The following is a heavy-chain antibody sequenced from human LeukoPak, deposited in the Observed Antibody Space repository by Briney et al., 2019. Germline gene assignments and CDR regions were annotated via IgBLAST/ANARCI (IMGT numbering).Heavy chain of an antibody. J-gene: IGHJ4*02. Sequence: ASVKVSCKASGYTFSSYGISRVRQAPGQGLEWVGWINTYNGNTMYAQKFQGRVTMTRDTSISTAYMELSRLRSDDTAVYYCARALYFGGVPHWGQGTLVTVSS. V-gene: IGHV1-18*01. D-gene: IGHD2-21*01. CDR1: GYTFSSYG. CDR2: INTYNGNT. CDR3: ARALYFGGVPH.